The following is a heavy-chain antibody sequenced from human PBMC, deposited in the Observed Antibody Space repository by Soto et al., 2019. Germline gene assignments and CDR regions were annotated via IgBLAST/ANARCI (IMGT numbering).Heavy chain of an antibody. D-gene: IGHD3-22*01. J-gene: IGHJ6*02. CDR2: IIPMFGTP. V-gene: IGHV1-69*13. CDR1: GGTFSKYA. CDR3: ARPLRDRNIYQGLAV. Sequence: SVKVSCKASGGTFSKYAISWVLQAPGQGLEWLGGIIPMFGTPNYAQKFQGRVTISADESTTTAYLELSSLRSADTAVYFCARPLRDRNIYQGLAVWAQGTAVTVS.